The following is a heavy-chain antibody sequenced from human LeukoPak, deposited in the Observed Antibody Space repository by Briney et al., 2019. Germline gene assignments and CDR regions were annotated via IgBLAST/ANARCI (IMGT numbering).Heavy chain of an antibody. CDR2: ISWNSGSI. D-gene: IGHD4-17*01. J-gene: IGHJ5*02. CDR1: GFTFDDYA. V-gene: IGHV3-9*01. CDR3: AKGYGDYYNWFDP. Sequence: GGSLRLSCAASGFTFDDYAMHWVRQAPGKGLEWVSGISWNSGSIGYADSVKGRFTISRDNAKNSLYLQMNSLRAEDTALCYCAKGYGDYYNWFDPWGQGTLVTVSS.